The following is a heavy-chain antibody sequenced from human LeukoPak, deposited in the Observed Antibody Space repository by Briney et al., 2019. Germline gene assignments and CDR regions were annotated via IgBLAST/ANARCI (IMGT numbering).Heavy chain of an antibody. D-gene: IGHD2-2*01. CDR3: ARQGVLYCSSTSCHNFDY. Sequence: PSETLSLTCVVSGYSISSGYYWGWIRPPPGKGLEWIGIIYHSGSTYYNPSLKSRVTISVDTTKNQFSLKLSSVTAADTAVYYCARQGVLYCSSTSCHNFDYWGQGTLVTVSS. CDR2: IYHSGST. J-gene: IGHJ4*02. CDR1: GYSISSGYY. V-gene: IGHV4-38-2*01.